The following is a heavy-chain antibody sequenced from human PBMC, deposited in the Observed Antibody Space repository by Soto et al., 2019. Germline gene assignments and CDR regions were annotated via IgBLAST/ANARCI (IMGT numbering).Heavy chain of an antibody. V-gene: IGHV3-23*01. CDR2: ISGSGTGT. Sequence: PGGSLRLSCAASGFTFSSYAMSWVRQAPGKGLEWVSAISGSGTGTYYADSVKGRFTISRDNSKNTLYLQMNSLRAEDTAVYYSAKSAKYYYDSSGYYYLYYFDYWGQGTLVTVSS. D-gene: IGHD3-22*01. J-gene: IGHJ4*02. CDR3: AKSAKYYYDSSGYYYLYYFDY. CDR1: GFTFSSYA.